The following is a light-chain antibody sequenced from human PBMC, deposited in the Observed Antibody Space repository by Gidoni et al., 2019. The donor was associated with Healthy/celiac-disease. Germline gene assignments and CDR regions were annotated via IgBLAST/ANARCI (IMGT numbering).Light chain of an antibody. CDR1: RSVLYSANNKNY. V-gene: IGKV4-1*01. J-gene: IGKJ3*01. CDR2: WAS. Sequence: VVIKSPDWQAVYLGERATIDCKSSRSVLYSANNKNYLAWYPQKPGQPPKLRIYWASTRESGVPDRFSGSGSGTDFTLTISSLQAEDVAVYYCQQYYSTLFTFGPGTKVDIK. CDR3: QQYYSTLFT.